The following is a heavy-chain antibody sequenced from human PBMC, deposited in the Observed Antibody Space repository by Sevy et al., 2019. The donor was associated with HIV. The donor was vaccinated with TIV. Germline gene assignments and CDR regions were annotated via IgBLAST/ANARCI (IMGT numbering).Heavy chain of an antibody. Sequence: GGSLRLSCAASGFTFSNYAMNWVRQAPGKGLEWVSVISGSGASTFYADSVKGRFTISRDNSKNPLYLQMNSLRAEDTALYYCAKGTGIAFGGIIEYWGQGTLVTVSS. CDR2: ISGSGAST. V-gene: IGHV3-23*01. CDR3: AKGTGIAFGGIIEY. J-gene: IGHJ4*02. CDR1: GFTFSNYA. D-gene: IGHD3-16*02.